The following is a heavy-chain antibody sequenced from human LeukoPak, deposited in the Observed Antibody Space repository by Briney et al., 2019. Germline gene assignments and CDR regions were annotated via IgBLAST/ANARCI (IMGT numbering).Heavy chain of an antibody. CDR2: IRYDGSNK. CDR3: AKAAGGSGSYYTPLGY. V-gene: IGHV3-30*02. Sequence: GGSLRLSCAASGFTFSSYGMHWVRQAPGKGLEWVAFIRYDGSNKYYVDSVKGRFTISRDNSKNTLYLQMNSLRAEDTAVYYCAKAAGGSGSYYTPLGYWGQGTLVTV. J-gene: IGHJ4*02. CDR1: GFTFSSYG. D-gene: IGHD3-10*01.